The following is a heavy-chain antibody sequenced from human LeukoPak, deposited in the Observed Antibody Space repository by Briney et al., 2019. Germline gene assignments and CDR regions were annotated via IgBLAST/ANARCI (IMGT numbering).Heavy chain of an antibody. J-gene: IGHJ5*02. Sequence: SQTLSLTCAISGDTFSSNSAAWNWIRQSPSRGLEWLGRTYYRSKWFNDYAVSVKSRITINPDTSKNQFSLHLYSVTPEDTAVYYRAREDEQQLVVSWFDPWGQGTLVTVSA. CDR2: TYYRSKWFN. CDR3: AREDEQQLVVSWFDP. D-gene: IGHD6-13*01. CDR1: GDTFSSNSAA. V-gene: IGHV6-1*01.